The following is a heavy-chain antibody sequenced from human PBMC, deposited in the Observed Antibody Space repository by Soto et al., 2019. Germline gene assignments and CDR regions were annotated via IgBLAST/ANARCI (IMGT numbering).Heavy chain of an antibody. V-gene: IGHV3-30*18. CDR2: ISYDGSNK. CDR1: GFTFSSYG. D-gene: IGHD6-13*01. Sequence: QVQLVESGGGVVQPGRSLRLSCAASGFTFSSYGMHWVCQAPGKGLEWVAVISYDGSNKYYADSVKGRFTISRDNSKNTLYLQMNSLRAEDTAVYYCAKVKYSSSWYFDYWGQGTLVTVSS. CDR3: AKVKYSSSWYFDY. J-gene: IGHJ4*02.